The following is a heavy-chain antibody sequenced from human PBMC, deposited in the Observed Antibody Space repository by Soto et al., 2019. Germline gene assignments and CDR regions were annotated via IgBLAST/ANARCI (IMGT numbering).Heavy chain of an antibody. CDR2: ISYDSDTI. Sequence: GSLRLSCAGSGFTFGTYSMNWVRQAAGKGLEWIAYISYDSDTIQYADSVKGRFTISRDNAKNSLYLQMNSLRDEDTAVYHCARLYYDYVWGQGTTVTVS. CDR1: GFTFGTYS. J-gene: IGHJ6*02. CDR3: ARLYYDYV. D-gene: IGHD3-3*01. V-gene: IGHV3-48*02.